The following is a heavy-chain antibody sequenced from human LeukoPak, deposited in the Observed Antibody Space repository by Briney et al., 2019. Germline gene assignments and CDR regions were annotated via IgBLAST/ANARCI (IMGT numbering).Heavy chain of an antibody. Sequence: PGRSLRLSCAASGFTFSSYGMHWVRQAPGKGLEWVAVIWYDGSNKYYADSVKGRFTISRDNSKNTLYLQMNSLRAEDTAVYYCAKAVGGIPEGYFDYWGQGTLVTVSS. CDR3: AKAVGGIPEGYFDY. CDR1: GFTFSSYG. J-gene: IGHJ4*02. V-gene: IGHV3-33*06. CDR2: IWYDGSNK. D-gene: IGHD3-16*01.